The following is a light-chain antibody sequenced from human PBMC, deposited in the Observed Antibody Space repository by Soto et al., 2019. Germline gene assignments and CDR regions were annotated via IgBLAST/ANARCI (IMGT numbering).Light chain of an antibody. Sequence: DTQMTQSPSTLSASVGDRVTITCRASQTIYTWLAWYQQKPGQAPKLLIYKASSLESGVPSRFSGSGYGTEFTLIISSLQPEDFGTYYCQQGTDWPPGTFGQGTKVDI. CDR1: QTIYTW. CDR3: QQGTDWPPGT. J-gene: IGKJ1*01. CDR2: KAS. V-gene: IGKV1-5*03.